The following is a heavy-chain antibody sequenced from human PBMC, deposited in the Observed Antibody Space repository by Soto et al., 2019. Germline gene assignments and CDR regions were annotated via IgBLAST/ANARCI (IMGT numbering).Heavy chain of an antibody. CDR1: GFIFMDYA. CDR2: ISGSGDSA. D-gene: IGHD6-19*01. CDR3: GKERRGSGWSVCDF. Sequence: VQLLESGGGLVQPGGSLRLSCAASGFIFMDYAMNWVRQAPGKGLEWVSDISGSGDSARYADSVKGRFTISRDNSRDPLYLHMNSLRVDDTAVYYCGKERRGSGWSVCDFWGQGDLVTVSS. J-gene: IGHJ4*02. V-gene: IGHV3-23*01.